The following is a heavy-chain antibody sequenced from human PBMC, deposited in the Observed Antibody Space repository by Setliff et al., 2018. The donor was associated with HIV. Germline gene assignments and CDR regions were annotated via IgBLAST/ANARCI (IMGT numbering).Heavy chain of an antibody. CDR3: ARARNKWGTFDY. CDR1: GGSFSSYH. CDR2: IIPIFGTV. Sequence: GASVKVSCKASGGSFSSYHISWVRQAPGQGLEWMGGIIPIFGTVNYAQRLQGRVTISADGSTSSAYMELNSLRSEDTAVYYCARARNKWGTFDYWGQGTLVTVSS. V-gene: IGHV1-69*13. D-gene: IGHD1-26*01. J-gene: IGHJ4*01.